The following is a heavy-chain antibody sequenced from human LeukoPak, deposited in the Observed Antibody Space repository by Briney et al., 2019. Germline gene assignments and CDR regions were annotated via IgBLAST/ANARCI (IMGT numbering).Heavy chain of an antibody. CDR3: AKSSTSRPYYFDY. CDR1: GFTFSSYA. CDR2: ISGSGGST. Sequence: GGSLRLSCAASGFTFSSYAMSWARQAPGKGLEWVSAISGSGGSTYYADSVKGRFTISRDNSKNTLYLQMNSLRAEDTAVYYCAKSSTSRPYYFDYWGQGTLVTVSS. V-gene: IGHV3-23*01. D-gene: IGHD2-2*01. J-gene: IGHJ4*02.